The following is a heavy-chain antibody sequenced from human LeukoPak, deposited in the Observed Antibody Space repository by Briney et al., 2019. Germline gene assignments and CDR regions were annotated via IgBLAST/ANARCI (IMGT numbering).Heavy chain of an antibody. J-gene: IGHJ4*02. V-gene: IGHV3-23*01. CDR3: AKGFLGNIDY. D-gene: IGHD1/OR15-1a*01. CDR1: GFSLSSYA. Sequence: GGSLRLSCAASGFSLSSYAMSWVRQAPGKGLEWVSAISSTDAGTYHADSVRGRFTISRDSSKNTLYLQMNSLRAEDTAVYYCAKGFLGNIDYWGQGTLVTVSS. CDR2: ISSTDAGT.